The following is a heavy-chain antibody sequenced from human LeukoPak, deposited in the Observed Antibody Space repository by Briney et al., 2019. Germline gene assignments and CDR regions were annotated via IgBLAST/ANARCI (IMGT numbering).Heavy chain of an antibody. CDR2: IYYSGST. CDR3: ARLAVAGTNAFDI. CDR1: GGSISSSSYY. J-gene: IGHJ3*02. V-gene: IGHV4-39*06. D-gene: IGHD6-19*01. Sequence: SETLSLTCTVSGGSISSSSYYWGWIRQPPGKGLEWIGSIYYSGSTYYNPSLKSRVTISVDTSKNQFPLKLSSVTAADTAVYYCARLAVAGTNAFDIWGQGTMVTVSS.